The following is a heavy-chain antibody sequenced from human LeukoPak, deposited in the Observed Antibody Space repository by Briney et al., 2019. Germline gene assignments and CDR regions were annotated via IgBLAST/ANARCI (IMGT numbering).Heavy chain of an antibody. CDR3: AKDNFGLVPYCFDS. CDR2: IGGGGFNT. CDR1: GFTFTDYA. J-gene: IGHJ4*02. D-gene: IGHD2-21*01. V-gene: IGHV3-23*01. Sequence: GGSLRLSCVASGFTFTDYAMSWVRQAPGKGLEWVSSIGGGGFNTHYADSVKGRFSISRDTSTNTLYLEMNSLRADDSALYCCAKDNFGLVPYCFDSWGQGTLVTVSS.